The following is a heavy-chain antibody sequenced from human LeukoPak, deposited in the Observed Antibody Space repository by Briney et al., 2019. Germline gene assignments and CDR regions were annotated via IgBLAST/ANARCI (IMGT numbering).Heavy chain of an antibody. V-gene: IGHV3-48*04. CDR2: ISSSSNTI. CDR3: ARDDRYGDFHYFDY. J-gene: IGHJ4*02. Sequence: GGSLRLSCAASGFSFSSYSMNWVRQAPGKGLEWVSYISSSSNTIYYADSVKGRFTISRDNAKNSLYLQMNSLRAEDTAVYYCARDDRYGDFHYFDYWGQGTLVTVSS. D-gene: IGHD4-17*01. CDR1: GFSFSSYS.